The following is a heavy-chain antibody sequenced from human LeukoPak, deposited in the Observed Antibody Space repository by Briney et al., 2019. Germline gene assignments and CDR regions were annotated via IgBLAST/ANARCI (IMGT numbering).Heavy chain of an antibody. Sequence: QPGGSLRLSCAASGFTFSSYAMSWVRQAPGKGLEWVSAISGSGGSTYYADSLKGRFTISRDNSKNTLYLQMNSLRAEDTAVYYCAKDQQWLVRALEYAFDIWGQGTMVTVSS. CDR1: GFTFSSYA. CDR2: ISGSGGST. J-gene: IGHJ3*02. CDR3: AKDQQWLVRALEYAFDI. V-gene: IGHV3-23*01. D-gene: IGHD6-19*01.